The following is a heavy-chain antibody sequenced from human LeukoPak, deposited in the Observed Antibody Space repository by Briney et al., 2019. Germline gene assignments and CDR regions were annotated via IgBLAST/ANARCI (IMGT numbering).Heavy chain of an antibody. D-gene: IGHD5-18*01. J-gene: IGHJ4*02. CDR1: GFSVSSNY. V-gene: IGHV3-53*01. Sequence: PGGSLRLSCAASGFSVSSNYMNWVRQAPGKGLEWVSVIYSGGSTYYADSVKGRFTISRDNSKNTLYLQMNSLRAENTAVYYCAKDGEIQLWSFDYWGQGTLVTVSS. CDR2: IYSGGST. CDR3: AKDGEIQLWSFDY.